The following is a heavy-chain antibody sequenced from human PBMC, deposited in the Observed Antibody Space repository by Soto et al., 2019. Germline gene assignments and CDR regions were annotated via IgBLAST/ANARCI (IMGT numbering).Heavy chain of an antibody. CDR3: ASSPVTGNYYAMDV. Sequence: WIGNIYYTGSTXYDPPLKSRITISLDTXXXXXSLKLSSVTAADTAVYYCASSPVTGNYYAMDVWGQGTTVTVSS. CDR2: IYYTGST. J-gene: IGHJ6*02. D-gene: IGHD6-19*01. V-gene: IGHV4-31*02.